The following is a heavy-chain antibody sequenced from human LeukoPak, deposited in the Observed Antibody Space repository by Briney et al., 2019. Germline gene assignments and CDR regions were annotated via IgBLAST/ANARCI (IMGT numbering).Heavy chain of an antibody. D-gene: IGHD2-2*01. V-gene: IGHV3-33*01. CDR2: IWYDGSNK. CDR1: GFTFSNYG. J-gene: IGHJ4*02. CDR3: ATDGGRSASRALCYFDY. Sequence: GGSLRLSCAASGFTFSNYGMHWVRQAPGRGLEWVAVIWYDGSNKYYADSVKGRFTISRDNSKNTVYLQMNSLRAEDTAVYYCATDGGRSASRALCYFDYWGQGTLVTVSS.